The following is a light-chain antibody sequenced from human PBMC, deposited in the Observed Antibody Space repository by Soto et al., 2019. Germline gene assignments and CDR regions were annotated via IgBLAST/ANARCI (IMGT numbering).Light chain of an antibody. CDR2: DDS. V-gene: IGLV3-21*02. CDR3: QTWGSGIVV. J-gene: IGLJ2*01. Sequence: SYELTQPPSVSVAPGQTARITCGGNNIGSKSVHWYQQKPGQAPVLVVYDDSDRPSGIPERFSGSNSGAERYLTISSLQSDDEADYYCQTWGSGIVVFGGGTKLTVL. CDR1: NIGSKS.